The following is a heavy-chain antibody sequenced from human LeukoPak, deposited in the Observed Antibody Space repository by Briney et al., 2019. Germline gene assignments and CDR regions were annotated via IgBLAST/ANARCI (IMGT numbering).Heavy chain of an antibody. J-gene: IGHJ4*02. Sequence: QSGGSLRLSCAASGFTFSSYAMSWVRQAPGKGLEWVSYISSSSSTIYYADSVKGRFTISRDNAKNSLYLQMNSLRAEDTAVYYCARANGGYQLLYFDYWGQGTLVTVSS. CDR1: GFTFSSYA. D-gene: IGHD2-2*01. CDR2: ISSSSSTI. CDR3: ARANGGYQLLYFDY. V-gene: IGHV3-48*01.